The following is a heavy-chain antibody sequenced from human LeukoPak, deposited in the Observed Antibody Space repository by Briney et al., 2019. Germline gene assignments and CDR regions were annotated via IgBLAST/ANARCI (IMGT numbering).Heavy chain of an antibody. J-gene: IGHJ4*02. CDR2: IYHRGST. V-gene: IGHV4-38-2*01. D-gene: IGHD3-10*01. Sequence: SPETLSLTCAVSGYSTNSAYYWGWIRQPPGKGLEWIGSIYHRGSTYYNPSLKSRLTISVDTSKNQFSLKLRSVTAADTAVYYCAGWVGELLPLFAYWGQGILVTVSS. CDR1: GYSTNSAYY. CDR3: AGWVGELLPLFAY.